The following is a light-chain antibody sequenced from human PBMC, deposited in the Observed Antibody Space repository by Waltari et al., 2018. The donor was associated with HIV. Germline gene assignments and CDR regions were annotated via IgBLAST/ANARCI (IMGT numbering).Light chain of an antibody. CDR1: QSVSSN. J-gene: IGKJ2*01. Sequence: EIVMTQSPATLSVSPGERATLSCRASQSVSSNLAWYQQKPGQAPRLLIYGASTRATGIPARFSGSGSGTEFTLTISSLQSEDFAVYYCQQYNIWPPLMYTFGQGTKLEIK. CDR2: GAS. CDR3: QQYNIWPPLMYT. V-gene: IGKV3-15*01.